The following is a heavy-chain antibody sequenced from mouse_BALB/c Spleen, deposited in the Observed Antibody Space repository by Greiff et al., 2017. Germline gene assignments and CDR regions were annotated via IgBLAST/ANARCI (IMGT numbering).Heavy chain of an antibody. CDR1: GFSLTSYG. CDR2: IWAGGST. V-gene: IGHV2-9*02. Sequence: VQLVESGPGLVAPSQSLSITCTVSGFSLTSYGVHWVRQPPGKGLEWLGVIWAGGSTNYNSALMSRLSISKDNSKSQVFLKMNSLQTDDTAMYYCARDLPYGNYGAMDYWGQGTSVTVSS. D-gene: IGHD2-10*02. CDR3: ARDLPYGNYGAMDY. J-gene: IGHJ4*01.